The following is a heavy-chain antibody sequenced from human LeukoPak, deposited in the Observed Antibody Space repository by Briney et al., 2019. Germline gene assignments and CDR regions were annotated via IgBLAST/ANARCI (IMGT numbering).Heavy chain of an antibody. D-gene: IGHD3-10*01. J-gene: IGHJ4*02. CDR1: GGSFSGYY. CDR3: ARVVRGVNNYFDY. CDR2: INHSGST. Sequence: PSETLSLTCAVYGGSFSGYYWSWIRQPQGKGLEWIGEINHSGSTNYNPSLKSRVTISVDTSKNQFSLKLSSVTAADTAVYYCARVVRGVNNYFDYWGQGTLATVSS. V-gene: IGHV4-34*01.